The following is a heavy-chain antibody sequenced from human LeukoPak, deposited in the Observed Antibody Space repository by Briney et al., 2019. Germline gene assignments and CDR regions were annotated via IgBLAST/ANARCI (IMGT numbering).Heavy chain of an antibody. CDR1: GFTFSDYA. Sequence: GGSLRLSCTTSGFTFSDYAVSLFRQAPGKGPEWVSAITGGGDVTSYADSVKGRFTISRDNSKNTLYLQMDSLRVDDTALYYCAKVGWVGYWGQGTLVTVSS. CDR3: AKVGWVGY. J-gene: IGHJ4*02. CDR2: ITGGGDVT. V-gene: IGHV3-23*01. D-gene: IGHD6-19*01.